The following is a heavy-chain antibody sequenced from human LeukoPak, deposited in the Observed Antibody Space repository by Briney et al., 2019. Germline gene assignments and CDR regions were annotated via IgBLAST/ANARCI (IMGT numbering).Heavy chain of an antibody. CDR1: GGSISSSSYY. V-gene: IGHV4-39*01. D-gene: IGHD3-22*01. CDR2: IYYSGST. Sequence: SETLSLTCTVSGGSISSSSYYWGWIPQPPGKGLEWIGRIYYSGSTYYNPSLKSRVTISVDTSKNQFSLKLSSVTAADTAVYYCARLSDDSSGYPYYFDYWGQGTLVTVS. J-gene: IGHJ4*02. CDR3: ARLSDDSSGYPYYFDY.